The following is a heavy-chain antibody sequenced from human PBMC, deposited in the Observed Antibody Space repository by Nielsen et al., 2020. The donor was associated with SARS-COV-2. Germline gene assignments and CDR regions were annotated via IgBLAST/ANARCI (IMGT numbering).Heavy chain of an antibody. Sequence: WVRQAPGQGLEWMGWINTNTGNPTYAQGFTERFVFSLDTSVSTAYLQISSLKAEDTAVYYCARGPRDYGGWYRVDWFDPWGQGTLVTVSS. D-gene: IGHD4/OR15-4a*01. J-gene: IGHJ5*02. V-gene: IGHV7-4-1*02. CDR2: INTNTGNP. CDR3: ARGPRDYGGWYRVDWFDP.